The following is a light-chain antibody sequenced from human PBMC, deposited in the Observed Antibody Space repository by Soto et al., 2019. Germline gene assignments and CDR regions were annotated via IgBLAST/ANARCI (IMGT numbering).Light chain of an antibody. J-gene: IGKJ2*01. V-gene: IGKV3-20*01. CDR1: QSVSSSY. CDR3: QQYRSSTNT. Sequence: EIVLTQSPGTLSLSPGERATLSCRASQSVSSSYLAWYQHKPGQAPRLLIYGASSRATGIPDRFSGSGSGTDFTLTISRLEPEDFAVYYCQQYRSSTNTFGQGTKLAIK. CDR2: GAS.